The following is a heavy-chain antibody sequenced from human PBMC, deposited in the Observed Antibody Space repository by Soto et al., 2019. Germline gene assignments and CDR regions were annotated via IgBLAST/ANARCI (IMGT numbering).Heavy chain of an antibody. V-gene: IGHV4-34*01. Sequence: QVQVQQWGAGLLKSSETLSLTCAVYGGSFSGYYWSWIHQSPGKGLEWIGEVNPTGSTKYNPSLKSRVTISVDTSKNQFSLNLNSVTAADTALYYCARSREQWLVDAFDIWGQGTMVTVSS. CDR1: GGSFSGYY. CDR3: ARSREQWLVDAFDI. D-gene: IGHD6-19*01. J-gene: IGHJ3*02. CDR2: VNPTGST.